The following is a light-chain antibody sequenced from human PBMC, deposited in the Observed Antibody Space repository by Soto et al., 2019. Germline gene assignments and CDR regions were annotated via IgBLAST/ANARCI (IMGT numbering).Light chain of an antibody. Sequence: DIQVTQSPSSLSASVGDRVTITCRASQSISSHLNWYQVEPGKAPKLLIYAASSLHSGVPSRFSGSGSGTDFTLTISSLQPEDFATYYCHQSYGSPPAFGGGTKVEIK. V-gene: IGKV1-39*01. J-gene: IGKJ4*01. CDR3: HQSYGSPPA. CDR1: QSISSH. CDR2: AAS.